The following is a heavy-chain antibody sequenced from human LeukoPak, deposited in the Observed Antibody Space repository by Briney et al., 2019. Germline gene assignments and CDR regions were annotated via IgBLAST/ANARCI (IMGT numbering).Heavy chain of an antibody. CDR3: TKNTWDL. CDR2: IDAKTGNP. D-gene: IGHD5-18*01. J-gene: IGHJ5*02. Sequence: ASVTVSCKASGYNFRSSSMNWVRQAPGQGLEWMGWIDAKTGNPTYVRAFTGRFVFSLDTSVSTAYLQISSLRAEDTGVYYCTKNTWDLWGQGTLVIVSS. V-gene: IGHV7-4-1*02. CDR1: GYNFRSSS.